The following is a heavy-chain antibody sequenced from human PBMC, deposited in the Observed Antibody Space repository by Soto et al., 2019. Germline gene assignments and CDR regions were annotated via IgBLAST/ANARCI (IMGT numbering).Heavy chain of an antibody. CDR1: GFTFSDYG. Sequence: LRLSCAVSGFTFSDYGMHWVRQAPGKGLEWVVVMSYAGTYKYYADSVKGRFTISRDLSGNTLFLQMNSLRLEDTAVYFCAKVMYPRTVLDSSSPWGDYWGQGTLVTVSS. V-gene: IGHV3-30*18. CDR2: MSYAGTYK. CDR3: AKVMYPRTVLDSSSPWGDY. D-gene: IGHD6-6*01. J-gene: IGHJ4*02.